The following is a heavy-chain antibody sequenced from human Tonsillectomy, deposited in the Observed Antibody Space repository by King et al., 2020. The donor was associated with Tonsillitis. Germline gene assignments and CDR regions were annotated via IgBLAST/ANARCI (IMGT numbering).Heavy chain of an antibody. V-gene: IGHV3-23*03. J-gene: IGHJ3*02. Sequence: VQLVESGGGLLQPGGSLRLSCAASGFTFSSYAMSWVRQAPGKGLEWVSVIYGGGSRTYYADSVKGRFTISRDNSKNTLYLQMNSLRAEDPAVYYCAKDMHYDILSGYSAFDIWGQGKMVTVSS. CDR3: AKDMHYDILSGYSAFDI. CDR2: IYGGGSRT. CDR1: GFTFSSYA. D-gene: IGHD3-9*01.